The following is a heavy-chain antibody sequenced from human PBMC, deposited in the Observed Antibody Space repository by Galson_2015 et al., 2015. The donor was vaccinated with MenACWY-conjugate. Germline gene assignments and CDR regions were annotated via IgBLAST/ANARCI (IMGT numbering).Heavy chain of an antibody. Sequence: SLRLSCAASGFTFTGYEFNWVRQAPGKGLEWLSYISKSGSPIYYADSVKGRFTISRDNAKNSLYLQMNSLRAEDTAVYYCARTGAGDDIWSPDPWGQGTLVTVSS. CDR1: GFTFTGYE. D-gene: IGHD3-3*01. CDR3: ARTGAGDDIWSPDP. J-gene: IGHJ5*02. CDR2: ISKSGSPI. V-gene: IGHV3-48*03.